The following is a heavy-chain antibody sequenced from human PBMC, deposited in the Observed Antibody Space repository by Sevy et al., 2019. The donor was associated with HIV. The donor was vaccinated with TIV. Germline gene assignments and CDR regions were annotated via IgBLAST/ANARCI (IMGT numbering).Heavy chain of an antibody. Sequence: SETLSLTCTVSGGSITSLYWNWIRQPPGKGLKWIANIYYNGHINYNPSLKSRVTSSLDTSKNQFSLRLSSVTAADTAMYYCAGEDAWGRGYSWGQGTLVTVSS. D-gene: IGHD1-26*01. V-gene: IGHV4-59*08. CDR3: AGEDAWGRGYS. J-gene: IGHJ4*02. CDR2: IYYNGHI. CDR1: GGSITSLY.